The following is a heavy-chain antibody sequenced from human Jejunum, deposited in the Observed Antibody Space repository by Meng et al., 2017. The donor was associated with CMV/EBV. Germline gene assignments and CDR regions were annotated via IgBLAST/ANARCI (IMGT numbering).Heavy chain of an antibody. CDR1: GGSFGGYY. D-gene: IGHD7-27*01. Sequence: LTCAVYGGSFGGYYWSWIRQPPGKGLEWIGEINHSGSTNYNPSLKSRVTISVDTSKNQFSLKLSSVTAADTAVYYCARVNWGPDYWGQGTLVTVSS. CDR2: INHSGST. CDR3: ARVNWGPDY. J-gene: IGHJ4*02. V-gene: IGHV4-34*01.